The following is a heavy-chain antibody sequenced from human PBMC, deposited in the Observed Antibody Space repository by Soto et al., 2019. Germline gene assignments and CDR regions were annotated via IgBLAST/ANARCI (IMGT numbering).Heavy chain of an antibody. CDR3: ARGSFSSSSSWFDP. CDR2: ISSSGST. CDR1: GGSINSDSHY. Sequence: QVQLQESGPGLVKPSQTLSLTCSVSGGSINSDSHYWTWIRQHPGKGLEWIGYISSSGSTYYCPSLTSRISISVDTSTNQFSLKLRSVTAADTAVYYCARGSFSSSSSWFDPWGQGTLVTVSS. V-gene: IGHV4-31*03. J-gene: IGHJ5*02. D-gene: IGHD6-6*01.